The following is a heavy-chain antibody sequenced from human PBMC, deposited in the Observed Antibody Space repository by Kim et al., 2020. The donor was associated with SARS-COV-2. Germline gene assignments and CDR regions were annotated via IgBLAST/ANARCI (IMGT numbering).Heavy chain of an antibody. CDR3: ARGLHYYYGMDV. J-gene: IGHJ6*02. Sequence: NYTPSLKSRVTISVDTSKNQFSLKLSSVTAADTAVYYCARGLHYYYGMDVWGQGTTVTVSS. V-gene: IGHV4-34*01.